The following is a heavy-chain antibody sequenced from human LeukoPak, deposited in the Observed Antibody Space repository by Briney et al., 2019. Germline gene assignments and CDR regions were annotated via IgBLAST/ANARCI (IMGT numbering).Heavy chain of an antibody. CDR3: ARGRSEGIAAAGFDY. D-gene: IGHD6-13*01. CDR2: INHSGST. CDR1: GGSFSGYY. Sequence: SETLSLTCAVYGGSFSGYYWSWIRQPPEKGLEWIGEINHSGSTNYNPSLKSRVTISVDTSKNQFSLKLSPVTAADTAVYYCARGRSEGIAAAGFDYWGQGTLVTVSS. V-gene: IGHV4-34*01. J-gene: IGHJ4*02.